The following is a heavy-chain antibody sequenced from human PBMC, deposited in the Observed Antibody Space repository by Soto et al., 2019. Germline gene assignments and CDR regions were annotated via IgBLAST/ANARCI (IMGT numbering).Heavy chain of an antibody. J-gene: IGHJ4*02. D-gene: IGHD3-22*01. Sequence: PSETLSLTCTVSGGSISSGGYYWSWIRQHPWKGLEWIGYIYYSGSTYYNPSLKSRVTISVDTSKNQFSLKLSSVTAADTAVYYCARDDDSSGYYPYYWGQGXLVTVYS. CDR1: GGSISSGGYY. V-gene: IGHV4-31*03. CDR2: IYYSGST. CDR3: ARDDDSSGYYPYY.